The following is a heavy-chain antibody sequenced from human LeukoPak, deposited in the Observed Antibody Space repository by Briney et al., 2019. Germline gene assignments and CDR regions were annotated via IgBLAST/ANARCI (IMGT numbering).Heavy chain of an antibody. V-gene: IGHV3-33*01. CDR2: IWYDGSNK. D-gene: IGHD2-8*01. CDR3: ARGRVEDCSNGVCYWLCVD. Sequence: GRSLRLSCAASGFTFSRFGMHWVRQAPGKGLEWVAVIWYDGSNKEYADSVKGRFTISRDNSKNTLYLQMNSLRAEDTAVYYCARGRVEDCSNGVCYWLCVDWGQGALVTVSS. CDR1: GFTFSRFG. J-gene: IGHJ4*02.